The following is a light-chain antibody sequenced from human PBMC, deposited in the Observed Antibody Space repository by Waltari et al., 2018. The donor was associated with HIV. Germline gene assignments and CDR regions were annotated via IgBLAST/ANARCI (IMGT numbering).Light chain of an antibody. CDR2: DDS. Sequence: SYVLTQPPSVSVAPGQTARITCSGNNIGSKGVHWYQHKPGQAPVLVVHDDSDRPSGIPDQCSGAKSGSTATLSISGAEVGDEADYYCQVWESRIEHMVFGGGTKLTVL. CDR3: QVWESRIEHMV. J-gene: IGLJ2*01. CDR1: NIGSKG. V-gene: IGLV3-21*02.